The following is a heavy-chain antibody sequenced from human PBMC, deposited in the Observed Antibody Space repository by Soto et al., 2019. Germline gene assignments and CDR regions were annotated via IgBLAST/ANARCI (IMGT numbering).Heavy chain of an antibody. CDR2: INASNGNT. J-gene: IGHJ4*02. CDR1: GSTFTSYA. V-gene: IGHV1-3*01. CDR3: ARGSGYYYWDDY. Sequence: GGSVKVSCKASGSTFTSYAMHWVRQAPGQRLEWMGWINASNGNTKYSQKFQGRVTITRDTSASTAYLELSSLRSEDTAVYYCARGSGYYYWDDYWGQGTLVTVSS. D-gene: IGHD3-22*01.